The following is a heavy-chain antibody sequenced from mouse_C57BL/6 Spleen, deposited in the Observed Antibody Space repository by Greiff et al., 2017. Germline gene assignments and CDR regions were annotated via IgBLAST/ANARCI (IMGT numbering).Heavy chain of an antibody. CDR2: IYPSDSET. J-gene: IGHJ2*01. CDR3: ASYDYDYFDY. CDR1: GYTFTSYW. D-gene: IGHD2-4*01. Sequence: VQLQQPGAELVRPGSSVKLSCKASGYTFTSYWMAWVQQRPGQGLEWIGNIYPSDSETHYNQKFKDKATLTVDKSSSTAYMQLSSLTSEDSAVYCCASYDYDYFDYWGQGTTLTVSS. V-gene: IGHV1-61*01.